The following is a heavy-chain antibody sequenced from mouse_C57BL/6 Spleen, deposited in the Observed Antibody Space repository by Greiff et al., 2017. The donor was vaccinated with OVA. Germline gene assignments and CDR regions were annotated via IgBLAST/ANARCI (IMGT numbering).Heavy chain of an antibody. D-gene: IGHD1-1*01. CDR1: GYAFSSYW. CDR2: IYPGDGDT. Sequence: VQLQQSGAELVKPGASVKISCKASGYAFSSYWMNWVKQRPGKGLEWIGQIYPGDGDTNYNGKFKGKATLTADKSSSTAYMQLSSLTSEDSAVYFCARSGSTTVAYYWGQGTTLTVSS. V-gene: IGHV1-80*01. J-gene: IGHJ2*01. CDR3: ARSGSTTVAYY.